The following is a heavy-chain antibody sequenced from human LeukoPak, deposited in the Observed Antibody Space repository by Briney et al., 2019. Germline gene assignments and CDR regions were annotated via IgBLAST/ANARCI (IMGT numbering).Heavy chain of an antibody. Sequence: SETLSLTCTVSGGSISSYYWSCIRQPPGKGLEWIGYIYYSGSTNYNPSLKSRVTISLNTSKNQFSLRLSSVTAADTAVYYCARSLYYYGSDSFDIWGQGTTVTVSS. V-gene: IGHV4-59*01. J-gene: IGHJ3*02. CDR3: ARSLYYYGSDSFDI. CDR2: IYYSGST. D-gene: IGHD3-10*01. CDR1: GGSISSYY.